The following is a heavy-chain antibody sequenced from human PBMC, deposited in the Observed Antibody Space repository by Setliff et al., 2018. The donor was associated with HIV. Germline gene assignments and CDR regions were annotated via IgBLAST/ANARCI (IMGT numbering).Heavy chain of an antibody. V-gene: IGHV4-38-2*01. D-gene: IGHD3-3*01. CDR1: GYSISSGYY. CDR2: IYYNGNT. CDR3: ATHVLQFLEWLSHFDY. Sequence: ETLSLTCAVSGYSISSGYYWGWIRQPPGKGLEWIGSIYYNGNTYYNPSLKSRVTISVDTSKNQFSLKLSSVTAADTAVYYCATHVLQFLEWLSHFDYWGQGTLVTVSS. J-gene: IGHJ4*02.